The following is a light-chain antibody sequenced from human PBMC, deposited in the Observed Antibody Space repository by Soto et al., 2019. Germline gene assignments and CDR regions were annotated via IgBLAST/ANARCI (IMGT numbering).Light chain of an antibody. V-gene: IGKV3-11*01. Sequence: EIVLTQSPATPSLSPGERATLSCRASQSVSSYLAWYQQKAGRPPRLLIYDASKRAPGIPARFSGSGSGTEFTLTISSLQPDDFATYYCQQYNSYPLTFGGGTKVDIK. CDR2: DAS. J-gene: IGKJ4*01. CDR1: QSVSSY. CDR3: QQYNSYPLT.